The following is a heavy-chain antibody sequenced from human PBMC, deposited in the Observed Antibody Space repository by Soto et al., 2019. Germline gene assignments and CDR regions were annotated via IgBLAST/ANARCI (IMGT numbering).Heavy chain of an antibody. V-gene: IGHV6-1*01. J-gene: IGHJ4*02. CDR2: TYYRSKWYI. CDR1: GDSVSGKSAA. Sequence: SQTLSLSCAISGDSVSGKSAACDWIRQSPSRGLEWLGRTYYRSKWYIEYAVSVKSRITINPDTSKNLFSLQLNSVTPDDTAMYYCARTQSVYDYWGQGTQVTVSS. CDR3: ARTQSVYDY.